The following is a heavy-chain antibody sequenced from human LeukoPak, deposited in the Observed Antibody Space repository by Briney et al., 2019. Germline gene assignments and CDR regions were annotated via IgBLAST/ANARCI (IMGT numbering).Heavy chain of an antibody. CDR3: ARHVAVGETA. V-gene: IGHV4-59*08. CDR1: GGSITNSY. J-gene: IGHJ5*02. Sequence: SETLSLTCSVSGGSITNSYWSWIRQLPGKGPEWIGYIYYTGSTTYSPSYKSRVTISIDTSRNQISLKLTSVTAADTAVYYCARHVAVGETAWGQGTLVTVFS. CDR2: IYYTGST. D-gene: IGHD1-26*01.